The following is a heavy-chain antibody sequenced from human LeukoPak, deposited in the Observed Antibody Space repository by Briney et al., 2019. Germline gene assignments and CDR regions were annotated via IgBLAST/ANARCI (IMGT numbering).Heavy chain of an antibody. CDR2: IYYSGST. V-gene: IGHV4-59*01. CDR3: ARAVVSAATSFDY. CDR1: GGSISRYY. J-gene: IGHJ4*02. Sequence: SETLSLTCTVSGGSISRYYWSWIRQPPGKGLEWIGYIYYSGSTNYNPSLKSRVTISVDTSKNQFSLKLSSVTAADTAVYYCARAVVSAATSFDYWGQGALVTVSS. D-gene: IGHD2-2*01.